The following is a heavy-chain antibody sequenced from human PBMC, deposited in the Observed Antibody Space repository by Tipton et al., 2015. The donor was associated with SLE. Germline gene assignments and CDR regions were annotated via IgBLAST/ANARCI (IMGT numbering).Heavy chain of an antibody. V-gene: IGHV4-59*01. CDR1: GGSISSYY. D-gene: IGHD5-18*01. J-gene: IGHJ3*02. CDR3: ARAGVYSYGSGAFDI. Sequence: TLSLTCTVSGGSISSYYWSWIRQPPGKGLEWIGYIYYSGSTNYNPSLKSRVTISVDTSKNQFSLKLSSVTAADTAVYYCARAGVYSYGSGAFDIWGQGTTVTVSS. CDR2: IYYSGST.